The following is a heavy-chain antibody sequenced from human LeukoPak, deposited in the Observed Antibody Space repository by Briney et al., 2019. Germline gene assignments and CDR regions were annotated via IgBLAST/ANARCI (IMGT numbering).Heavy chain of an antibody. CDR3: ARDPHPGSYSYYYYYMDV. V-gene: IGHV3-11*01. CDR1: GFTFCDYY. Sequence: GGSLRLSCAASGFTFCDYYMSWIRQAPGKGLEWVSYISSSGSTIYYADSVKGRFTISRDNAKNSLYLQMNSLRAEDTAVYYCARDPHPGSYSYYYYYMDVWGKGTTVTVSS. D-gene: IGHD1-26*01. CDR2: ISSSGSTI. J-gene: IGHJ6*03.